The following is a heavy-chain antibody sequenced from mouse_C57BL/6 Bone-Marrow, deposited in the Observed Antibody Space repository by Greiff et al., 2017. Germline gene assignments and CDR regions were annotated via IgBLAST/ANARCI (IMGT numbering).Heavy chain of an antibody. CDR3: ARKGYRGDYYFGY. J-gene: IGHJ2*01. Sequence: QVQLQQPGAELVKPGASVKLSCKASGYTFTSYWMQWVQQRPGQGLEWIGEIDPSDSYTNYNQKFKGEATLTVDTSSSTAYMQLSSLTSEASAVYYCARKGYRGDYYFGYWGQGTTLTVSS. CDR2: IDPSDSYT. V-gene: IGHV1-50*01. CDR1: GYTFTSYW. D-gene: IGHD3-1*01.